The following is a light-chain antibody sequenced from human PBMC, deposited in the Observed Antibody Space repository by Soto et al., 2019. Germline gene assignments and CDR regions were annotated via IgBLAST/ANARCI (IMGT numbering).Light chain of an antibody. Sequence: ENQVCLSPFSLSASVRDRVTMTCRASQSSSSYLNWYQQKPGKAPKLLSYAASSLQSGGPSRCSGSGSGTDFTLTISSLQPEDFATYYCQQSYCTPITSGQGTRREIK. CDR3: QQSYCTPIT. CDR1: QSSSSY. J-gene: IGKJ5*01. CDR2: AAS. V-gene: IGKV1-39*01.